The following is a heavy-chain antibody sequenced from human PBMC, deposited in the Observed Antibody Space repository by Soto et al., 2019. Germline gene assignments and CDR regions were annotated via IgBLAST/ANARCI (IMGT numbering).Heavy chain of an antibody. D-gene: IGHD3-3*01. Sequence: GASVKVSCKASGYTFTSYAMHWVRQAPGQRLEWMGWINAGNGNTKYSQKFQGRVTITRDTSASTAYMELSSLRSEDTAVYYCARDGTRRITIFGVVSTDYYYYYMDVWGKGTTVTVS. V-gene: IGHV1-3*01. CDR3: ARDGTRRITIFGVVSTDYYYYYMDV. J-gene: IGHJ6*03. CDR2: INAGNGNT. CDR1: GYTFTSYA.